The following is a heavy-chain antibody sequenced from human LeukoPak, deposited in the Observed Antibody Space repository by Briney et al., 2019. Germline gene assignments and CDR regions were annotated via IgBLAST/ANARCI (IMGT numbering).Heavy chain of an antibody. D-gene: IGHD6-13*01. V-gene: IGHV3-48*01. CDR3: ARAQQLGPLDY. Sequence: PGGSLRLSCAASGFTFSSYSMNWVRQAPGKGLEWVSYISSSSSTIYYADSVKGRFTISRDNAKNPLYLQMNSLRAEDTAVYYCARAQQLGPLDYWGQGTLVTVSS. J-gene: IGHJ4*02. CDR2: ISSSSSTI. CDR1: GFTFSSYS.